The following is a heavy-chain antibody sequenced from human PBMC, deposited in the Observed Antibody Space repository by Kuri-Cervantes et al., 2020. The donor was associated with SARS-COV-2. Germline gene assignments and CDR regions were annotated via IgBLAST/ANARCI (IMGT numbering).Heavy chain of an antibody. CDR2: ISSSGSTI. D-gene: IGHD3-10*01. CDR3: ARGWDYYGSGPTYDAFDI. J-gene: IGHJ3*02. Sequence: GGSLRLSSAASGFTFSSYEMNWVRQAPGKGLEWVSYISSSGSTIYYADSVKGRFTISRDNAKNSLYLQMNSLRAEDTAVYYCARGWDYYGSGPTYDAFDIWGQGTMVTVSS. V-gene: IGHV3-48*03. CDR1: GFTFSSYE.